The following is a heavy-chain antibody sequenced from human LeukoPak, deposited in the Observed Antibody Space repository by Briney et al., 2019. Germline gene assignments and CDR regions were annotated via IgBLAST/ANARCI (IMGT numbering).Heavy chain of an antibody. Sequence: GGSLRLSCAASGFTFSNAWMSWVRQAPGKGLEWVGRIKSKTDGGTTDYAAPVKGRFTISRDDSKNTLYLQMNSLKTEDTAVYYCTTSKRRYDFWSGCPHYFDYWGQGTLVTVSS. CDR2: IKSKTDGGTT. J-gene: IGHJ4*02. CDR3: TTSKRRYDFWSGCPHYFDY. CDR1: GFTFSNAW. V-gene: IGHV3-15*01. D-gene: IGHD3-3*01.